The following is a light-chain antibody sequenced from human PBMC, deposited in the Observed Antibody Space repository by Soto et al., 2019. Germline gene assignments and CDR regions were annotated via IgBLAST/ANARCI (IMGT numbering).Light chain of an antibody. CDR3: CSYAGSYTLI. J-gene: IGLJ2*01. V-gene: IGLV2-11*01. CDR1: SADVGRYSY. Sequence: QSALTQPRSVSGSPGQSVAISCTGSSADVGRYSYVSWYQQLPGKAPKLLIRDVNKRPSGVPDRFSGSKSGNTASLTISGLQAEDEADYCCCSYAGSYTLIFGGGTKVTVL. CDR2: DVN.